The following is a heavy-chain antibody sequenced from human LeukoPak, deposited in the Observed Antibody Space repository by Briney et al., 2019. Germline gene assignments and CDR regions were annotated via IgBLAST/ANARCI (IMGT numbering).Heavy chain of an antibody. Sequence: GGSLRLSCTVSGFTLRSYAMNSVRQAPGKGLEWVSAISETGAATYYADSVRGRFTISRDSSKNTLFLQMDSLRADDTAMYYFAKDYPTATPAYPVGDIYWGQGSLVTVSS. J-gene: IGHJ4*02. D-gene: IGHD4-17*01. CDR2: ISETGAAT. CDR3: AKDYPTATPAYPVGDIY. V-gene: IGHV3-23*01. CDR1: GFTLRSYA.